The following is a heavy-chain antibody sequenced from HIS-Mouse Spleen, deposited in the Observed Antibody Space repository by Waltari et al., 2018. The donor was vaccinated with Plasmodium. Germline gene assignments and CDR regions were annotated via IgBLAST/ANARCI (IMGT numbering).Heavy chain of an antibody. CDR2: IRSKANSYAT. Sequence: EVQLVESGGGLVQPGGSLKLSCAASGFTFSGSAMHWVRQASGKGLEWVGRIRSKANSYATAYAAAVKGRFTISRDDSKNKAYLQMNSLKTEDTAVYYCTRLSLEAKESNWGQGTLVTVSS. CDR1: GFTFSGSA. V-gene: IGHV3-73*01. CDR3: TRLSLEAKESN. J-gene: IGHJ4*02.